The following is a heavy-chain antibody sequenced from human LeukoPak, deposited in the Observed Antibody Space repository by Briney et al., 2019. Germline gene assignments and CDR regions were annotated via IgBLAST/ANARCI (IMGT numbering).Heavy chain of an antibody. Sequence: PGGSLRLSCVASGFTFSNYWMHWVRQAPGKGLEWVANINQDGSVKYYVDSVKGRFTISRDNSKNTLYLQVNSLRAEDTAVYYCAKGGKWDVTPFDYWGQGTLVTVSS. CDR3: AKGGKWDVTPFDY. V-gene: IGHV3-7*03. D-gene: IGHD1-26*01. CDR1: GFTFSNYW. CDR2: INQDGSVK. J-gene: IGHJ4*02.